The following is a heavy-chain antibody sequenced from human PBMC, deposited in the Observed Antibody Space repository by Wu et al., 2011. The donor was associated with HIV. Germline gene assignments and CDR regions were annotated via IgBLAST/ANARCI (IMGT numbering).Heavy chain of an antibody. Sequence: EWMGGSHPYLWLQQTNAQKFQGRVTITTDESTSTGYMELSSLRSVDTAVYYCARGSGDGWNYWGQGTLVTVSS. J-gene: IGHJ4*02. V-gene: IGHV1-69*05. CDR2: SHPYLWLQ. D-gene: IGHD1-26*01. CDR3: ARGSGDGWNY.